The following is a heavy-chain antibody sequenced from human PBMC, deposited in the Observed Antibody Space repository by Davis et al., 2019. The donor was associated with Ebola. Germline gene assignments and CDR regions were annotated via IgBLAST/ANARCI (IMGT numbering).Heavy chain of an antibody. J-gene: IGHJ4*02. CDR1: GGTFSSYA. D-gene: IGHD2-15*01. Sequence: SVKVSCKASGGTFSSYAISWVRQAPGQGLEWMGGIIPIFGTANYAQKFQGRVTITADESTSTAYMELSSLRSEDTAVYYCARAPNRGYCSGGSCYSGDYWGQGTLVTVSS. CDR3: ARAPNRGYCSGGSCYSGDY. V-gene: IGHV1-69*13. CDR2: IIPIFGTA.